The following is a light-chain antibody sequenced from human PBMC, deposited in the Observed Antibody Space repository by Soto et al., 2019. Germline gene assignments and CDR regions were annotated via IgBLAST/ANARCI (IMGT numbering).Light chain of an antibody. CDR1: QDIDNY. CDR3: QESYSSPWS. V-gene: IGKV1-39*01. CDR2: AAS. Sequence: DIQLTQPPSFLSASAGDRVTITCRASQDIDNYLNWYQQKPGKAPKLLIYAASTLQRGAPSKFTGSGSGTDFTLSISNLQPEDFATYYCQESYSSPWSFGQGTKV. J-gene: IGKJ1*01.